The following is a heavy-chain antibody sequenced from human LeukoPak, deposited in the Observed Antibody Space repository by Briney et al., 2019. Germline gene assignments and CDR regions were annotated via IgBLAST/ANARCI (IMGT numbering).Heavy chain of an antibody. V-gene: IGHV3-74*01. D-gene: IGHD6-19*01. Sequence: GGSLRLSCAASGFTFSTYWMHWVRQDPGKGLVWVSRISSDASITSYADPVKGRFTISRDNAKNSLYLQMNSLRAEDTAVYYCARGSQWLGLYYFDYWGQGTLVTVSS. J-gene: IGHJ4*02. CDR2: ISSDASIT. CDR1: GFTFSTYW. CDR3: ARGSQWLGLYYFDY.